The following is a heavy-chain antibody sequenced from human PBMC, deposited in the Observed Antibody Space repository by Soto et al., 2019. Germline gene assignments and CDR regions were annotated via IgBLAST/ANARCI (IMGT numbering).Heavy chain of an antibody. CDR1: GYTFTSYG. Sequence: QVQLVQSGTEVKKPGASVNVSCRAFGYTFTSYGFSWMRQVPGQGLQWLGWSRAFNGDTQYAQTMKGRLTVTTDTPPTTLQRDSSSLTRTGNGVYHSGPVAAVWRMGPYAWGHRARVT. V-gene: IGHV1-18*04. CDR3: GPVAAVWRMGPYA. D-gene: IGHD6-19*01. CDR2: SRAFNGDT. J-gene: IGHJ5*01.